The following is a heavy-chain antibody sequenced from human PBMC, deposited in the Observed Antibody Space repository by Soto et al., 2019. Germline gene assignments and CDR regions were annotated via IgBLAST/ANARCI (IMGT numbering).Heavy chain of an antibody. CDR2: IYYSGST. Sequence: SETLSLTCTVSGGSISSGDYYWSWIRQPPGKGLEWIGYIYYSGSTYYNPSLKSRVTISVDTSKNQFSLKLSSVTAADTAVYYCATYYYDSSGYRGFDPWGQGTLVTVSS. CDR3: ATYYYDSSGYRGFDP. D-gene: IGHD3-22*01. CDR1: GGSISSGDYY. J-gene: IGHJ5*02. V-gene: IGHV4-30-4*01.